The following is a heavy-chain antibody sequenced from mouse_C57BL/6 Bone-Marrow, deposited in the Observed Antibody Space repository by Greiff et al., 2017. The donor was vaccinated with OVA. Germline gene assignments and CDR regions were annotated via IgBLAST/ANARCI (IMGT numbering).Heavy chain of an antibody. J-gene: IGHJ2*01. D-gene: IGHD1-1*01. CDR3: ARERNYYGSSYIDY. CDR2: ISYDGSN. CDR1: GYSITSGYY. V-gene: IGHV3-6*01. Sequence: VQLQQSGPGLVKPSQSLSLTCSVTGYSITSGYYWNWIRQFPGNKLEWMGYISYDGSNNYNPSLKNRISITRDTSKNQFFLKLKSVTTEDTATYYCARERNYYGSSYIDYWGQGTTLTVSS.